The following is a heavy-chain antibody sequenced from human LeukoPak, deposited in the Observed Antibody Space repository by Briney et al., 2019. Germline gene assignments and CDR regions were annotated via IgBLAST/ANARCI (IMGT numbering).Heavy chain of an antibody. Sequence: ASVKVSCKASGGTFSSYAISWVRQAPGQGLEWMGGIIPIFGTANYAQKFQGRVTITADESTSTAYMELSSLRSEDTAVYYCARGVVPAAIGPWDDAFDIWGQGTMVTVSS. CDR1: GGTFSSYA. CDR3: ARGVVPAAIGPWDDAFDI. CDR2: IIPIFGTA. D-gene: IGHD2-2*02. J-gene: IGHJ3*02. V-gene: IGHV1-69*13.